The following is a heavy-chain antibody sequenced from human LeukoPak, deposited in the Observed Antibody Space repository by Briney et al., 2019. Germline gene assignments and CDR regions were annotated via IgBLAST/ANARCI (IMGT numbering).Heavy chain of an antibody. CDR2: IYHSGST. J-gene: IGHJ5*02. CDR1: GGSISSSNW. Sequence: SETLSLTCTVSGGSISSSNWWSWVRQPPGKGLEWIGEIYHSGSTNYNPSLKSRVTISIDASKNHFSLQLSSVTAADTAVYYCARHASWFDPWGLGTLVIVSS. V-gene: IGHV4-4*02. CDR3: ARHASWFDP.